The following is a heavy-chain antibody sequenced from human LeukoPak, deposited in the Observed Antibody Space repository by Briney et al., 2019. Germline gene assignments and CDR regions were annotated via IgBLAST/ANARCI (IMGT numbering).Heavy chain of an antibody. V-gene: IGHV3-13*01. CDR2: IGTAGDT. D-gene: IGHD6-25*01. CDR3: ARESPAYYYYGMDV. CDR1: GFTFSSYD. Sequence: GGSLRLSCAASGFTFSSYDMHWVRLATGKGLEWVSAIGTAGDTYYPGSVKGRFTISRENARNSLYLQMNSLRAEDTAVYYCARESPAYYYYGMDVWGQGTTVTVSS. J-gene: IGHJ6*02.